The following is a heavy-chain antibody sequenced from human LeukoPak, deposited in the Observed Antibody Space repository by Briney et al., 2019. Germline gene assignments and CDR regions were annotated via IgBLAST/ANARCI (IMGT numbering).Heavy chain of an antibody. V-gene: IGHV3-48*03. D-gene: IGHD3-10*01. J-gene: IGHJ6*02. CDR2: ISSSGSTI. CDR1: GFTFSSYE. Sequence: PGGSLRLSCAASGFTFSSYEMNWVRQAPGKGLEWGSYISSSGSTIYYADSAKGRFTISRDNAKNSLYLQMNSLRAEDTAVYYCARLDPKRRLLWFGESYGMDVWGQGTTVTVSS. CDR3: ARLDPKRRLLWFGESYGMDV.